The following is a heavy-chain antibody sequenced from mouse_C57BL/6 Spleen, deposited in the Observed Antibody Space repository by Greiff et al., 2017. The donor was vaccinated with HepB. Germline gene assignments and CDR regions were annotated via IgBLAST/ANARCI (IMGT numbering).Heavy chain of an antibody. V-gene: IGHV1-42*01. J-gene: IGHJ4*01. CDR2: INPSTGGT. D-gene: IGHD1-1*01. Sequence: VQLQQSGPELVKPGASVKISCKASGYSFTGYYMNWVKQSPEKSLEWIGEINPSTGGTTYNQKFKAKATLTVDKSSSTPSMHLQSLTSEYSAVYYCARLGSPHWGQGTSVTVSS. CDR1: GYSFTGYY. CDR3: ARLGSPH.